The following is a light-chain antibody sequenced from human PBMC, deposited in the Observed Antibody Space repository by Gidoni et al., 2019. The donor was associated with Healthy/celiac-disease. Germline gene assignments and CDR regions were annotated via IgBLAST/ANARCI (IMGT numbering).Light chain of an antibody. CDR2: DDR. CDR3: QVWDSSSDHPDVV. V-gene: IGLV3-21*02. CDR1: NIGSKS. J-gene: IGLJ2*01. Sequence: SYVLTQPPSVSAAPGQTARITCGGNNIGSKSVHWYQQKPGQAPVLVVYDDRDRPPGIPERFSGSNSGNTAPLTISRVEAGDEADYYCQVWDSSSDHPDVVFGGGTKLTVL.